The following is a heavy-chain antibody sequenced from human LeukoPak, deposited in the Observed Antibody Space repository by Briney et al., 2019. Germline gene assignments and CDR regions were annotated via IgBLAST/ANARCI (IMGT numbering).Heavy chain of an antibody. CDR1: GYSIGNGYF. Sequence: SDTLSLTCTVPGYSIGNGYFWGWIRQPPGKGLEWIGNIYRTGTTFYNPSLQSRVSMSVDTSKNTFCLNLKSVTAADTAVYYCARDGYNPVAFDIWGQGTVVTVSS. CDR2: IYRTGTT. CDR3: ARDGYNPVAFDI. J-gene: IGHJ3*02. D-gene: IGHD5-24*01. V-gene: IGHV4-38-2*02.